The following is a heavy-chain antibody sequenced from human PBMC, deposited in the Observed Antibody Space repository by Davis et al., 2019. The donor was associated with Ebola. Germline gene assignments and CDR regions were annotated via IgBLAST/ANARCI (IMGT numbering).Heavy chain of an antibody. CDR3: ARDTRPCGGDCYDDTFDM. D-gene: IGHD2-21*01. CDR1: GVSITTHF. CDR2: IHHGGSA. V-gene: IGHV4-59*11. J-gene: IGHJ3*02. Sequence: PGGSLRLSCTVPGVSITTHFWSWIRQPPGKGLDWVGYIHHGGSANSNPSLKSRATFSIDTSKSQVSLKLTSVTAADTAVYYCARDTRPCGGDCYDDTFDMWGQGTMVIVSS.